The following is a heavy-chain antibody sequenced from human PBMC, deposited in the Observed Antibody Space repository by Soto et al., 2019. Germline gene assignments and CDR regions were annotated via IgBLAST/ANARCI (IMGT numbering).Heavy chain of an antibody. D-gene: IGHD2-2*01. J-gene: IGHJ4*02. CDR3: AKDLKPSTSCPFDY. Sequence: PGGSMRLSYAASGFTFRSYAMSWVRQAPGKGLEWVSAISGSGGSTYYADSVKGRFTISRDNSKNTLYLQMNSLRAEDTAVYYCAKDLKPSTSCPFDYWGQGTLVTVSS. CDR1: GFTFRSYA. V-gene: IGHV3-23*01. CDR2: ISGSGGST.